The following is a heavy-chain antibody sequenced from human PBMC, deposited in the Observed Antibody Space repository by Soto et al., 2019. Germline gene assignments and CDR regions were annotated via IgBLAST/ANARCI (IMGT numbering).Heavy chain of an antibody. V-gene: IGHV3-30*18. CDR1: GFTFSSYG. Sequence: GGPLRLSCAASGFTFSSYGMHWVRQAPGKGLEWVAVISYDGSNKYYADSVKGRFTISRDNSKNTLYLQMNSLRAEDTAVYYRAKDAAIAAADPWGQGTLVTVSS. CDR2: ISYDGSNK. J-gene: IGHJ5*02. CDR3: AKDAAIAAADP. D-gene: IGHD6-13*01.